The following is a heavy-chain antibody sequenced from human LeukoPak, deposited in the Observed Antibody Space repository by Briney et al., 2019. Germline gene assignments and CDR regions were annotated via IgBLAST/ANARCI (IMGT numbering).Heavy chain of an antibody. V-gene: IGHV4-34*01. CDR2: INHTGST. CDR1: GGSFSGYF. Sequence: SETLSLTCAVYGGSFSGYFWRWIRQPPGKGLEWIGEINHTGSTNYNPSLKSRVTISVDTSKNQFSLKVSSVTDADTAVYYCARSKDYVWGTYRWALGYWGQGTLVTVSS. D-gene: IGHD3-16*02. J-gene: IGHJ4*02. CDR3: ARSKDYVWGTYRWALGY.